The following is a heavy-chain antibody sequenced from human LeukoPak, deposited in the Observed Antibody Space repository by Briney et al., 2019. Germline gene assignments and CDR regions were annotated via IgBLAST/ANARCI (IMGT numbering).Heavy chain of an antibody. CDR3: AKYSPYDILAGSKYYFDF. V-gene: IGHV3-23*01. J-gene: IGHJ4*02. Sequence: GGSLRLSCAASGFTFSSYWMSWVRQAPGKGLEWVSSISGSGGATYYTGSVKGRFTISRDNSKNTLYLQMKSLRAEDTAVYYCAKYSPYDILAGSKYYFDFWGQGALVTVSS. D-gene: IGHD3-9*01. CDR1: GFTFSSYW. CDR2: ISGSGGAT.